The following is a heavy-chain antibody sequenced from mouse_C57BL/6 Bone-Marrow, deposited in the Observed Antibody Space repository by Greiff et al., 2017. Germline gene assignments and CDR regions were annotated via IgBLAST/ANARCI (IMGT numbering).Heavy chain of an antibody. J-gene: IGHJ4*01. Sequence: VKLMESGPGLVAPSQSLSITCTVSGFSLTSSGVSWVRQPPGKGLEWLGVIWGDGGTNYHSALISRLSIRKDNSKSQVFLKLNSLQTDDTATYCCSKGIIYYYGSSYAMDYWGQGTSVTVSS. CDR1: GFSLTSSG. D-gene: IGHD1-1*01. CDR2: IWGDGGT. V-gene: IGHV2-3*01. CDR3: SKGIIYYYGSSYAMDY.